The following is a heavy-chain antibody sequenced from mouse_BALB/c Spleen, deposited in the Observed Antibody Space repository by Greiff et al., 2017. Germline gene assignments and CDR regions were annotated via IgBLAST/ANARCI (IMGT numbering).Heavy chain of an antibody. CDR3: ARSYYRYAWFAY. CDR1: GYNFTSYW. V-gene: IGHV1-55*01. J-gene: IGHJ3*01. CDR2: IYPGSGST. Sequence: VQLKQPGAELVKPGTSVKLSCKASGYNFTSYWINWVKLRPGQGLEWIGDIYPGSGSTNYNEKFKSKATLTVDTSSSTAYMQLSSLASEDSALYYCARSYYRYAWFAYWGQGTLVTVSA. D-gene: IGHD2-14*01.